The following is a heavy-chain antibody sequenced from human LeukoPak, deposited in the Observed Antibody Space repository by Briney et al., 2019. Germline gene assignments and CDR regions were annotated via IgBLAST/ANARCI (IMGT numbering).Heavy chain of an antibody. CDR1: GFTFSSYS. CDR2: ISSSSSYI. V-gene: IGHV3-21*01. J-gene: IGHJ4*02. Sequence: GGSLRLSCAAYGFTFSSYSMNWVRQAPGKGLEWVSSISSSSSYIYYADSVKGRFTISRDNAKNSLYLQMNSLRAEDTAVYYCAKEVWSGIDYWGQGTLVTVSS. CDR3: AKEVWSGIDY. D-gene: IGHD3-3*01.